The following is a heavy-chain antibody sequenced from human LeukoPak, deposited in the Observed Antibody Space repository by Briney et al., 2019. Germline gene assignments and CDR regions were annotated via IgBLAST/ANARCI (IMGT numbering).Heavy chain of an antibody. CDR3: TTDRMIYATNWAVSWFDP. Sequence: PGGSLRLSCTASGFIFSKAWMSWVRQAPGKGLEWVGRIKAKSEGGTTDYAAPVKGRFTISRDDSTKTLYLQMNSLKTEDTAVYYCTTDRMIYATNWAVSWFDPWGQGTLVTVSS. CDR1: GFIFSKAW. D-gene: IGHD2-8*01. V-gene: IGHV3-15*01. CDR2: IKAKSEGGTT. J-gene: IGHJ5*02.